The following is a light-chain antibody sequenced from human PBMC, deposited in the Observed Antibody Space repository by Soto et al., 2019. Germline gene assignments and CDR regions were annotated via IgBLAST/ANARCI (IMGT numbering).Light chain of an antibody. Sequence: QSALTQPASVSGSRGQSITISCTGTSSDVGGYNTVSWYQQYPGKAPKLMIHDVNNRPSGVSNRFSGSKSGNTASLTISGLQAEDVADYYCSSYTSSTSYVFGSGTMLTVL. V-gene: IGLV2-14*01. CDR3: SSYTSSTSYV. CDR1: SSDVGGYNT. CDR2: DVN. J-gene: IGLJ1*01.